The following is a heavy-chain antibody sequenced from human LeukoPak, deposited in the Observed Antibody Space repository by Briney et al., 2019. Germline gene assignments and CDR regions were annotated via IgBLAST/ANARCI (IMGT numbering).Heavy chain of an antibody. V-gene: IGHV3-23*01. Sequence: PGRSLRLSCAASGFTFDDYAMHWVRQAPGKGLEWVSAISGSGGSTYYADSVKGRFTISRDNSKNTLYLQMNSLRAEDTAVYYCAKSTMIVVPPFDYWGQGTLVTVSS. CDR3: AKSTMIVVPPFDY. J-gene: IGHJ4*02. CDR2: ISGSGGST. D-gene: IGHD3-22*01. CDR1: GFTFDDYA.